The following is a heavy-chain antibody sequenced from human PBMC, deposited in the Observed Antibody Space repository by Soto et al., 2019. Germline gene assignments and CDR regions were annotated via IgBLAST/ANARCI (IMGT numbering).Heavy chain of an antibody. Sequence: QLQLQESGPGLVKPSETLSLTCTVSGGSISSSSYYWGWIRQPPGKGLEWIGSIYYSGSTYYNPSLKSRVTISVDTSKIQFSLKLSSVTAADTAVYYCARQRITMVRGVIPTPHYFDYWGQGPLVTVSS. CDR2: IYYSGST. D-gene: IGHD3-10*01. J-gene: IGHJ4*02. CDR1: GGSISSSSYY. CDR3: ARQRITMVRGVIPTPHYFDY. V-gene: IGHV4-39*01.